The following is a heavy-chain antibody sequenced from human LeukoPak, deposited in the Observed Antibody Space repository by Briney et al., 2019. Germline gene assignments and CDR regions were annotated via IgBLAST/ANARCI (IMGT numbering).Heavy chain of an antibody. D-gene: IGHD3-10*01. CDR3: ARGGITTNMDV. Sequence: ASVKVSCKASGYTFTSYYMHWVRQAPGQGLEWMGIINPSGGSTSYAQKLQGRVTMTTDTSTSTAYMELRSLRSDDTAVYYCARGGITTNMDVWGKGTTVTVSS. CDR2: INPSGGST. J-gene: IGHJ6*03. V-gene: IGHV1-46*01. CDR1: GYTFTSYY.